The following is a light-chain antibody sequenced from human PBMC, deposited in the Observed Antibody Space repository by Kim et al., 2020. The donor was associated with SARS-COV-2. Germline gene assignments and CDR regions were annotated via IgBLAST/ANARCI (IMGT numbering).Light chain of an antibody. J-gene: IGKJ5*01. CDR2: AGT. V-gene: IGKV1-39*01. CDR3: QQSYSTPI. Sequence: DSQLTQSPSSLSASVGDRVTITCRTSQRLSNYLNWYQQIPGRAPKLLIYAGTTLQDGVPSRFSGTTSGTEFTLTITSLQPEDFATYYCQQSYSTPIFGQGTRLEIK. CDR1: QRLSNY.